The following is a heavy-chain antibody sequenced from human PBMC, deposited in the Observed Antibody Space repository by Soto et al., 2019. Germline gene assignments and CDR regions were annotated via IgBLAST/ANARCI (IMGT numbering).Heavy chain of an antibody. CDR1: GGSVSSGSYY. V-gene: IGHV4-61*01. Sequence: PSETLSLTCTVSGGSVSSGSYYWSWIRQPPGKGLEWIGYIYYSGGTNYNPSLKSRVTISVDTSKNQFSLKLSSVTAADTAVYYCARRGVPAATRYGYYYYGMDVWGQGTTVTVSS. D-gene: IGHD2-2*01. J-gene: IGHJ6*02. CDR3: ARRGVPAATRYGYYYYGMDV. CDR2: IYYSGGT.